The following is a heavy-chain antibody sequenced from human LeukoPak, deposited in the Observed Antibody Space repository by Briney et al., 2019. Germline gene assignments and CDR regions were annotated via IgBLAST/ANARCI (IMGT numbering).Heavy chain of an antibody. CDR1: GFTINNYG. V-gene: IGHV3-23*01. J-gene: IGHJ6*03. CDR2: ISGRGDST. Sequence: GGSLRPSCASSGFTINNYGMTWVRQAPGKGLEWVSTISGRGDSTYYADSVKGRFTISRDNSKNNLYLQMSSLRVEDTARYYCARSPPYTAATGYYYYYMDVWGRGTTVTVSS. D-gene: IGHD6-13*01. CDR3: ARSPPYTAATGYYYYYMDV.